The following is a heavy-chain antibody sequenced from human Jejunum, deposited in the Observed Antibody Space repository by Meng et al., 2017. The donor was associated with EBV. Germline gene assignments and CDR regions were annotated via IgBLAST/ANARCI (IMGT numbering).Heavy chain of an antibody. Sequence: QVQLQGAGPGMVQPSGALAPPCTVSSGSTNNKNWWHWVRQAPGKGLEWIGEIDHTGTTHYNPSLKSRVTISLGTSMNQFSLELTSPTPADTAVYYCARDSQYLARGYFNYWGQGALVTVSS. CDR1: SGSTNNKNW. CDR2: IDHTGTT. J-gene: IGHJ4*02. CDR3: ARDSQYLARGYFNY. D-gene: IGHD2/OR15-2a*01. V-gene: IGHV4-4*02.